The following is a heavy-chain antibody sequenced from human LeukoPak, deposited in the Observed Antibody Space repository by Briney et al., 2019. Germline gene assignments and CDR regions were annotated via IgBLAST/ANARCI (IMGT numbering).Heavy chain of an antibody. D-gene: IGHD1-7*01. V-gene: IGHV1-69*04. J-gene: IGHJ4*02. CDR2: IIPILGIA. CDR1: GGTFSSYA. Sequence: ASVKVPCKASGGTFSSYAISWVRQAPGQGLEWMGRIIPILGIANYAQKFQGRVTITADKSTSTAYMELSSLRSEDTAVYYCARDHHPGTSFDYWGQGTLVTVSS. CDR3: ARDHHPGTSFDY.